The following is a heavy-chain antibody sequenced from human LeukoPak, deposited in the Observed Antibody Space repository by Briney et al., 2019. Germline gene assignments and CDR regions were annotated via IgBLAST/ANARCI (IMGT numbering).Heavy chain of an antibody. CDR3: AKDQGVVVSYDY. CDR2: ILSDGSYE. Sequence: PVRSLRLSCAASGFTPSAFAMNRVRHVPGQGLQWLDFILSDGSYEFYADYVKGRFTISRDNSKKAVFLQMNSLRPEDTATYYCAKDQGVVVSYDYWGQGALVTVSS. J-gene: IGHJ4*02. V-gene: IGHV3-30*02. CDR1: GFTPSAFA. D-gene: IGHD3-16*01.